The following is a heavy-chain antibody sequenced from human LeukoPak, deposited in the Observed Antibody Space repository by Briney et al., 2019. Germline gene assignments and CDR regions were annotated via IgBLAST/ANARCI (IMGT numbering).Heavy chain of an antibody. CDR3: ARDGGADYGLGGMDV. J-gene: IGHJ6*02. CDR2: INHSGST. Sequence: SETLSLTCTVSGYSISSGYYWGWIRQPPGKGLEWIGEINHSGSTNYNPSLKSRVTISVDTSKNQFSLKLSSVTAADTAVYYCARDGGADYGLGGMDVWGQGTTVTVSS. CDR1: GYSISSGYY. V-gene: IGHV4-38-2*02. D-gene: IGHD3-16*01.